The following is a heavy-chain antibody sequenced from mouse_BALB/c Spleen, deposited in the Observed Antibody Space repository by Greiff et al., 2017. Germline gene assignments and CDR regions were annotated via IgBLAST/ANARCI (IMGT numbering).Heavy chain of an antibody. V-gene: IGHV2-2*02. D-gene: IGHD1-1*01. CDR3: ARKVEDYAMDY. Sequence: VQLVESGPGLVAPSQSLSITCTVSGFSLNSYGVHWVRQSPGKGLEWLGVIWSGGSTDYNAAFISRLSISKDNSKSQVFFKMNSLQANDTAIYYCARKVEDYAMDYWGQGTSVTVSS. J-gene: IGHJ4*01. CDR1: GFSLNSYG. CDR2: IWSGGST.